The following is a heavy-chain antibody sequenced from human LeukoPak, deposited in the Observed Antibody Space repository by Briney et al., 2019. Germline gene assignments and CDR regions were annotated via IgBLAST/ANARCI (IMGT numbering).Heavy chain of an antibody. V-gene: IGHV3-23*01. CDR3: AKAKSTPYCSGGSCYFDY. D-gene: IGHD2-15*01. Sequence: GGSLRLSCAASGFTFSSYGMHWVRQAPGKGLEWVSAISGSGGSTYYADSVKGRFTISRDNSKNTLYLQMNSLRAEDTAVYYCAKAKSTPYCSGGSCYFDYWGQGTLVTVSS. CDR2: ISGSGGST. J-gene: IGHJ4*02. CDR1: GFTFSSYG.